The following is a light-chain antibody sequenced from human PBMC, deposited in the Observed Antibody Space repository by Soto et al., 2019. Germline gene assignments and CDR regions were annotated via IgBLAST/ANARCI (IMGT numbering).Light chain of an antibody. CDR2: ENN. V-gene: IGLV1-51*02. Sequence: QSVLTQPPSVSAAPGQKVTISCSGSSSNIGNNYVSWYQQLPGTAPKLLIYENNKRPSGIPDRFSGSKSGTSATLGITGLQTRDEADYYCGTWDSSLSAGVFGGGTKLTV. CDR3: GTWDSSLSAGV. J-gene: IGLJ3*02. CDR1: SSNIGNNY.